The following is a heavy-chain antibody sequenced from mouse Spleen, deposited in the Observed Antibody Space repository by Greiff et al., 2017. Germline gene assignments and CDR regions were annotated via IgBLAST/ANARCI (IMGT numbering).Heavy chain of an antibody. CDR1: GFTFSDYG. J-gene: IGHJ3*01. CDR3: ARGYYRYAAWFAY. D-gene: IGHD2-14*01. CDR2: ISSGSSTI. Sequence: EVHLVESGGGLVKPGGSLKLSCAASGFTFSDYGMHWVRQAPEKGLEWVAYISSGSSTIYYADTVKGRFTISRDNAKNTLFLQMTSLRSEDTAMYYCARGYYRYAAWFAYWGQGTLVTVSA. V-gene: IGHV5-17*01.